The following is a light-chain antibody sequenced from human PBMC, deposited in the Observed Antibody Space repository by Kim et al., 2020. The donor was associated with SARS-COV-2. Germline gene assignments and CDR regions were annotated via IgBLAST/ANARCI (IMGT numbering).Light chain of an antibody. CDR2: DVS. CDR1: SSDVGGYNY. V-gene: IGLV2-11*01. CDR3: CSYAGSVV. Sequence: PGQSVTISCTGTSSDVGGYNYVSWYQQHPGKAPKLMIYDVSKRPSGVPDRFSGSKSGNTASLTISGLQAEDEADYYCCSYAGSVVFGGGTQLTVL. J-gene: IGLJ2*01.